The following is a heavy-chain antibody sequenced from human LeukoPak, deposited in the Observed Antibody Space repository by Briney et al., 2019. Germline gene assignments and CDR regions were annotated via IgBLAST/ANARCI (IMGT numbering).Heavy chain of an antibody. CDR2: IYHGGST. J-gene: IGHJ3*02. V-gene: IGHV4-39*07. CDR3: ARSDSSGFDAFDI. D-gene: IGHD3-22*01. Sequence: PSETLSLTCTVSGGSISSSNYYWGWIRQPPGKGLEWIGSIYHGGSTYYNPSLKSRVTISVDTSKNQFSLKLSSVTAADTAVYYCARSDSSGFDAFDIWGQGTMVTVSS. CDR1: GGSISSSNYY.